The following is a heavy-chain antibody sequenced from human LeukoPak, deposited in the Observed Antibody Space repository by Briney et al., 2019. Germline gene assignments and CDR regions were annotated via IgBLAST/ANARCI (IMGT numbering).Heavy chain of an antibody. CDR2: ISHDGSNK. CDR3: ARVGYDYNWYDAFDI. D-gene: IGHD1-1*01. J-gene: IGHJ3*02. Sequence: GGSLRLSCVVSAFTFSGYSMHWVRQAPGKGLEWVAFISHDGSNKYCADSLKCRFTISRDNSKNTLFLQMNSLRPEDTAVYYCARVGYDYNWYDAFDIWGQGTMVTVSS. V-gene: IGHV3-30*04. CDR1: AFTFSGYS.